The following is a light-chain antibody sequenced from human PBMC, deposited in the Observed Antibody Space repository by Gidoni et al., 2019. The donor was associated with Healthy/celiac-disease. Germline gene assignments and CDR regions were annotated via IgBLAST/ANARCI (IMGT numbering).Light chain of an antibody. CDR1: QSISSY. CDR2: AAS. V-gene: IGKV1-39*01. Sequence: DIQITQSPSSLSASVGDRVTITCRASQSISSYLNWYQQKPGKAPKLLIYAASSLQSGVPSRFSGSGSGTDFTLTISSLQPEDFATYYCQQSYSTPVFGQXTKLEIK. J-gene: IGKJ2*01. CDR3: QQSYSTPV.